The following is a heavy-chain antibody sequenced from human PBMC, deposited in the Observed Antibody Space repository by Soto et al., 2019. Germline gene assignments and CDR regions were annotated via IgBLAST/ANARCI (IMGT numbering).Heavy chain of an antibody. CDR3: ARVYSSGYYGGFDY. D-gene: IGHD3-22*01. V-gene: IGHV1-18*04. Sequence: ASVKVSCKAPGYTFTSYGISWVRQAPGQGLEWMGWISAYNGNTNYAQKLQGRVTMTTDTSTSTAYMELRSLRSDDTAVYYCARVYSSGYYGGFDYWGQGTLVTVSS. J-gene: IGHJ4*02. CDR2: ISAYNGNT. CDR1: GYTFTSYG.